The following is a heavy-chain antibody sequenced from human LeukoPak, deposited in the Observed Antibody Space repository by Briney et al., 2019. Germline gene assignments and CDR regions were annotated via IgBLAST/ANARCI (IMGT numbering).Heavy chain of an antibody. J-gene: IGHJ5*02. Sequence: PGGSLRLSCAASGFTFSSYSMNWVRQAPGKGLEWVAVISYDGSNKYYADSVKGRFTISRDNSKNTLYLQMNSLRAEDTAVYYCAREGWQWLTVRYWFDPWGQGTLVTVSS. CDR1: GFTFSSYS. D-gene: IGHD6-19*01. CDR3: AREGWQWLTVRYWFDP. CDR2: ISYDGSNK. V-gene: IGHV3-30*03.